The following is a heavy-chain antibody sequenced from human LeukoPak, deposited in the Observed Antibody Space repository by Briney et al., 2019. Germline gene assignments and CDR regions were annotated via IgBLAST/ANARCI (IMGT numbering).Heavy chain of an antibody. CDR1: GGSISSSTYY. D-gene: IGHD2-2*01. J-gene: IGHJ4*02. Sequence: TXSLTCTVSGGSISSSTYYWSWIRQLAGKGLEWIGRIYTSGSTNYNPSLKSRVTISVDTSKNQFSLKLSSVTAADTAVYYCAREGPAATGLAFNFDYWGQGTLVTVSS. CDR3: AREGPAATGLAFNFDY. V-gene: IGHV4-61*02. CDR2: IYTSGST.